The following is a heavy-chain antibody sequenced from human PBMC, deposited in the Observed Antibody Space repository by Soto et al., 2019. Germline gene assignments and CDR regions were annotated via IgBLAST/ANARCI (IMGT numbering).Heavy chain of an antibody. Sequence: SLRLSCTASGFTFGDYAMSWVRQAPGKGLEWVGFIRSKAYGGTTEYAASVKGRFTISRDDSKSIAYLQMNSLKTEDTAVYYCTRVRVTTVTSYYFDYWGQGTLVTVSS. CDR3: TRVRVTTVTSYYFDY. J-gene: IGHJ4*02. CDR1: GFTFGDYA. V-gene: IGHV3-49*04. D-gene: IGHD4-17*01. CDR2: IRSKAYGGTT.